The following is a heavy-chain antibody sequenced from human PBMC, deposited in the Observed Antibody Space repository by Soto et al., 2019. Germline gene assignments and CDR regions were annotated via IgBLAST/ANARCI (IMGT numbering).Heavy chain of an antibody. D-gene: IGHD3-3*01. CDR2: ISGSGGST. CDR3: AKEFTYYDFWSGPRPFDY. CDR1: GFTFSSYA. Sequence: GGSLRLSCAASGFTFSSYAMSWVRQAPGKGLEWVSAISGSGGSTYYADSVKGRFTISRDNSKNTLYLQMNSLRAEDTAVYYCAKEFTYYDFWSGPRPFDYWGQGTLVTV. J-gene: IGHJ4*02. V-gene: IGHV3-23*01.